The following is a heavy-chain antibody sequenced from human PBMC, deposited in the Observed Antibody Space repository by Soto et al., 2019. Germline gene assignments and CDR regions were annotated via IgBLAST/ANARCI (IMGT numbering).Heavy chain of an antibody. CDR1: GGSFSGYY. CDR3: AREARRVVAATYFDY. CDR2: INHSGST. V-gene: IGHV4-34*01. Sequence: SETLSLTCAVYGGSFSGYYWSWIRQPPGKGLEWIGEINHSGSTNYNPSLKSRVTISVDTSKNQFSLKLSSVTAADTAVYYCAREARRVVAATYFDYWGQGTLVTVSS. J-gene: IGHJ4*02. D-gene: IGHD2-15*01.